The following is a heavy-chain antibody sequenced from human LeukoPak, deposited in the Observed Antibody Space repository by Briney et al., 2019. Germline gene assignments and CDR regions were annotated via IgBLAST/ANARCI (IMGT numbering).Heavy chain of an antibody. D-gene: IGHD5-18*01. Sequence: GGSLKLSCAASGFTFSSYAMHWVRQAPGKGLEWVAVISYDGSNKYYADSVKGRFTISRDNSKNTLYLQMNSLRAEDTAVYYCAKSHGYSYGFDYWGQGTLVTVSS. CDR2: ISYDGSNK. CDR3: AKSHGYSYGFDY. V-gene: IGHV3-30-3*02. J-gene: IGHJ4*02. CDR1: GFTFSSYA.